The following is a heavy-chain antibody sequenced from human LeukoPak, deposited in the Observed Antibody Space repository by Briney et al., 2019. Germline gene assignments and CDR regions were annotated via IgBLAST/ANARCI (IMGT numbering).Heavy chain of an antibody. Sequence: ASVKVSCKASGYTFTSYGISWVRQAPGQGLEWMGWISAHNGNTNYAQKLQGRVTMTRDVSTSTVYMELSSLRSEDTAVYYCATTAPRHKFNFDYWGQGTLVTVSS. J-gene: IGHJ4*02. V-gene: IGHV1-18*01. CDR1: GYTFTSYG. CDR2: ISAHNGNT. CDR3: ATTAPRHKFNFDY.